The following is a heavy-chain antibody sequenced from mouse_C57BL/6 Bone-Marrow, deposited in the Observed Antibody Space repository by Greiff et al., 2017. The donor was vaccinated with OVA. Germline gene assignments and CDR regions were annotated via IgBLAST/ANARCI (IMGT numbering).Heavy chain of an antibody. Sequence: VQLQQPGTELVKPGASVKLSCKASGYTFTSYWMHWVKQRPGQGLEWIGNINPSNGGTTYNEKFKSKATLTVDKSSSTAYMQLSSLTSEDSAVYYCANWGYYGSSRYAMDYWGQGTSVTVSS. CDR1: GYTFTSYW. D-gene: IGHD1-1*01. CDR2: INPSNGGT. J-gene: IGHJ4*01. V-gene: IGHV1-53*01. CDR3: ANWGYYGSSRYAMDY.